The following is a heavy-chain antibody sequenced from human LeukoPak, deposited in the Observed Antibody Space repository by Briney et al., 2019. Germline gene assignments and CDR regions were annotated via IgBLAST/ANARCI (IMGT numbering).Heavy chain of an antibody. CDR3: ARDLGHTYYYDSSGNESVDAFDI. Sequence: PGGSLRLSCAASGFTFSSYWMSWVRQAPGKGLEWVANIKQDGSEKYYVDSVKGRFTISRDNAKKSLYLQMNSLRAEDTAVYYCARDLGHTYYYDSSGNESVDAFDIWGQGTMVTVSS. CDR1: GFTFSSYW. J-gene: IGHJ3*02. D-gene: IGHD3-22*01. CDR2: IKQDGSEK. V-gene: IGHV3-7*01.